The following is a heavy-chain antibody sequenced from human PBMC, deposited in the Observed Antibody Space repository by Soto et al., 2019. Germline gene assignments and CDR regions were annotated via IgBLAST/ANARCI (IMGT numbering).Heavy chain of an antibody. CDR3: AKVERYYYDTSGYFGFDY. D-gene: IGHD3-22*01. Sequence: ASVKVSCKASGYTFTNYAIHWVRQAPGQSLEWMGWINAGNGHTRYSQKFQGRVTITRDTAASTAYMELSSLRSEDTAVYYCAKVERYYYDTSGYFGFDYWGQGTLVNVSS. V-gene: IGHV1-3*01. CDR1: GYTFTNYA. CDR2: INAGNGHT. J-gene: IGHJ4*02.